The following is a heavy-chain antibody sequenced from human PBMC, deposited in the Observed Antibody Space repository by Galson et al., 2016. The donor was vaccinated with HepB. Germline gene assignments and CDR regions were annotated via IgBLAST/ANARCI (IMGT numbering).Heavy chain of an antibody. CDR1: GYTFNSYA. Sequence: SVKVSCKASGYTFNSYAMHWVRQAPGQRLEWMGWINGGNGDTKYSPNFQGRVSITRDKSASTAYMELSSLRREDTAHYFCARSLPEGAFDFWGQGTLVTVTA. CDR2: INGGNGDT. CDR3: ARSLPEGAFDF. D-gene: IGHD1-26*01. V-gene: IGHV1-3*01. J-gene: IGHJ4*02.